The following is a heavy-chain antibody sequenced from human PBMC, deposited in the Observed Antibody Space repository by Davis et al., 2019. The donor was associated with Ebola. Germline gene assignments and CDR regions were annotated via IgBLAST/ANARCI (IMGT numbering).Heavy chain of an antibody. J-gene: IGHJ4*02. CDR3: NLGVGNDY. CDR2: IRRKANSYAT. V-gene: IGHV3-73*01. D-gene: IGHD3-10*01. Sequence: GASLKISCAASGFTCSGSAMHRVRPASGKGLEWVGRIRRKANSYATAYAALVKGRFTISRDDSKNTAYLQMNSLKTEDTAVYYCNLGVGNDYWGQGTLVTVSS. CDR1: GFTCSGSA.